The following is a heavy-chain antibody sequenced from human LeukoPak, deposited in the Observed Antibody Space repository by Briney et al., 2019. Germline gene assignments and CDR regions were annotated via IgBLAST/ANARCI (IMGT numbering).Heavy chain of an antibody. CDR1: GYTFTGYY. V-gene: IGHV1-2*02. J-gene: IGHJ4*02. CDR3: ARDSVAGTTVYSFDY. D-gene: IGHD6-19*01. Sequence: ASVKVSCKASGYTFTGYYKHWVRQAPGQGLEWVGWINPNSGGTNYAQKFQGRVTMTRDTSISTAYMELSRLRSDDTAVYYCARDSVAGTTVYSFDYWGQGTLVTVSS. CDR2: INPNSGGT.